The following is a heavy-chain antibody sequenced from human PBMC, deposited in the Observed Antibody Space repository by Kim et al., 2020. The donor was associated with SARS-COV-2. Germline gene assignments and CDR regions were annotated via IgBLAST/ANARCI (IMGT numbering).Heavy chain of an antibody. Sequence: SETLSLTCAVYGGSCSGYYWSWIRQPPGKGLEWIGEINHSGSTNYNPSLKRRVTISVDTSKNQFSLKLSSVTAADTAVYYCARGSAHGGIDAARYYYYG. CDR2: INHSGST. CDR3: ARGSAHGGIDAARYYYYG. V-gene: IGHV4-34*01. CDR1: GGSCSGYY. D-gene: IGHD3-16*02. J-gene: IGHJ6*01.